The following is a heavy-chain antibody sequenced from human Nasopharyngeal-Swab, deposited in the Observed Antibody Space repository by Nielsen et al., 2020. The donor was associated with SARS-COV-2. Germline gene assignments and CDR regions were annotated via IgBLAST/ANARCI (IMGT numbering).Heavy chain of an antibody. CDR3: ARKDYYYGMDV. CDR2: ISYDGSNK. J-gene: IGHJ6*02. Sequence: WIRQPPGKGLEWVAVISYDGSNKYYADSVKGRFTISRDNSKNTLYLQMNSLRAEDTAVYYCARKDYYYGMDVWGQGTTVTVS. V-gene: IGHV3-30-3*01.